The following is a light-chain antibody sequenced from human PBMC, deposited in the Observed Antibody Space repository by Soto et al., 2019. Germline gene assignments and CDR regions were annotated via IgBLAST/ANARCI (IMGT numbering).Light chain of an antibody. V-gene: IGKV1-5*03. CDR3: QQYDTYWT. CDR1: QSISNW. CDR2: KAS. J-gene: IGKJ1*01. Sequence: DIQMTQSSSTLSASLGDRVIITCRASQSISNWLAWYQQKPGKAPNLLIYKASSLKSGVPSRFSGSGSGTEFTLTISSLQPDDFATYYCQQYDTYWTFGQGTKGDNK.